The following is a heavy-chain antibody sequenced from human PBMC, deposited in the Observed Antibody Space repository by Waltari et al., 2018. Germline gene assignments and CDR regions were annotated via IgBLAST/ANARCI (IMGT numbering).Heavy chain of an antibody. J-gene: IGHJ2*01. Sequence: EVQLLESGGGLVQPGGSLRLSCAASGFTFSSYAMSWVRQAPGKGLEWVSAISGSGGSTYYADAGKGRFTISRDNSKNTLYLQMNSLRAEDTAVYYCAKLYYDILTGYYTGGGWYFDLWGRGTLVTVSS. CDR2: ISGSGGST. CDR1: GFTFSSYA. D-gene: IGHD3-9*01. V-gene: IGHV3-23*01. CDR3: AKLYYDILTGYYTGGGWYFDL.